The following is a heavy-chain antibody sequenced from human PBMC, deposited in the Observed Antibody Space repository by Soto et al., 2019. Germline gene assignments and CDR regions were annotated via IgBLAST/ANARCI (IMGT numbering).Heavy chain of an antibody. CDR3: ARSTQPGIAVN. J-gene: IGHJ4*02. Sequence: GGSLRLSCAAPGFTFSSYAMSWVRQAPGKGLEWVSAISGSGGSTYYADSVKGRFTISRDNSKNTLYMQMNRLRAEDTAVYYCARSTQPGIAVNWGQGTLVTVSS. CDR2: ISGSGGST. V-gene: IGHV3-23*01. CDR1: GFTFSSYA. D-gene: IGHD6-19*01.